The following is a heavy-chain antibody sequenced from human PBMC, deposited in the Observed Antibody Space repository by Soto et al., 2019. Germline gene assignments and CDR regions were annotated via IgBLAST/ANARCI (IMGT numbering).Heavy chain of an antibody. CDR2: IYYSGST. Sequence: QVQLQESGPGLVKPSETLSLTCTVSGGSISSYYWSWIRQPPGKGLEWIGYIYYSGSTNYNPPLTSRVTISVDTSKNQFSVKLSSVAAADTAVYYCARRYGGALDYCGQGTLVTVSS. V-gene: IGHV4-59*08. D-gene: IGHD4-17*01. J-gene: IGHJ4*02. CDR1: GGSISSYY. CDR3: ARRYGGALDY.